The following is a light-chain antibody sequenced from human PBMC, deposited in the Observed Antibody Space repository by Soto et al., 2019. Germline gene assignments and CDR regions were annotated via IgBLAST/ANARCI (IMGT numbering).Light chain of an antibody. CDR1: SSDVGGYNY. CDR3: SSYAGSNNLRV. J-gene: IGLJ1*01. CDR2: EVS. V-gene: IGLV2-8*01. Sequence: ALTQPPSASGSPGQSVTISCTGTSSDVGGYNYVSWYQQHPGKAPKLMIYEVSKRPSGVPDRFSGSKSGNTASLTVSGLQAEDEADYYCSSYAGSNNLRVFGTGTKVTVL.